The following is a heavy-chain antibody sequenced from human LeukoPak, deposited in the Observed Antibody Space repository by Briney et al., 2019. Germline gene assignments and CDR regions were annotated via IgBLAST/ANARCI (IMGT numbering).Heavy chain of an antibody. Sequence: PGGSLRLSCAASGFTFSSYGMTWVRQAPGKGLEWVSYISSSSTIYYADSVKGRFTISRDNAKNSLYLQLNSLRSEDTAVYYCARAVGDYFDYWGQGTLVTVSS. CDR1: GFTFSSYG. J-gene: IGHJ4*02. CDR2: ISSSSTI. CDR3: ARAVGDYFDY. D-gene: IGHD3-16*01. V-gene: IGHV3-48*01.